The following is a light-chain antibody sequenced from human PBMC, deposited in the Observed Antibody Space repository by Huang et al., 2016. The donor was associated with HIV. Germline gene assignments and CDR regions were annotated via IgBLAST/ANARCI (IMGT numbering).Light chain of an antibody. CDR1: QNIKRY. Sequence: IQITQSPSFLSASVGDTVIITCRASQNIKRYLNWYQQEPVKAPKLLISAASNFESGVPSTFSGSGSGTDFTLTINSLQPADSATYYCQQSARTPRTFGQGTKLEI. CDR2: AAS. J-gene: IGKJ2*01. CDR3: QQSARTPRT. V-gene: IGKV1-39*01.